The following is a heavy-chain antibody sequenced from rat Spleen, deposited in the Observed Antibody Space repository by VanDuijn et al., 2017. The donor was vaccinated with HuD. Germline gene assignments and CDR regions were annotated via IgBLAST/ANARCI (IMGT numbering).Heavy chain of an antibody. V-gene: IGHV5-31*01. Sequence: EVQLVESGGGLVQPGRSLKLSCVASGFTFNNYWMTWIRQAPGKGLECVSSITNALHSTYYPHSVKGRFCISRDNAKTTLYRQMNSVRSEETATYYCTARFDWFAYWGQGTLLTVSS. CDR3: TARFDWFAY. CDR1: GFTFNNYW. J-gene: IGHJ3*01. CDR2: ITNALHST.